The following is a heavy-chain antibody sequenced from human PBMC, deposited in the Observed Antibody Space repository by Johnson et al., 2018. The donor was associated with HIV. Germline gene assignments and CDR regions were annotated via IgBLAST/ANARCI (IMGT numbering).Heavy chain of an antibody. J-gene: IGHJ3*02. D-gene: IGHD3-22*01. V-gene: IGHV3-30-3*01. CDR1: QFTFSTYY. CDR2: ISYDGSNK. CDR3: ARGVGLVDGMIVDAFDI. Sequence: PAWSPRLSCAASQFTFSTYYMNCVRQAPGKGLEWVTVISYDGSNKYYADSVKGRFTISRDNAKNSLYLQMNSLRAEDTAVYFCARGVGLVDGMIVDAFDIWGQGTMVTVSS.